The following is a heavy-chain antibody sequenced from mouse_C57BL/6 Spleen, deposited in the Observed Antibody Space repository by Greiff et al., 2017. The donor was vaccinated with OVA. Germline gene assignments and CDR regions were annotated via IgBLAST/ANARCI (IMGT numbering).Heavy chain of an antibody. V-gene: IGHV1-50*01. J-gene: IGHJ2*01. D-gene: IGHD1-1*01. CDR1: GYTFTSYW. CDR3: ARGFHYYCSLYFDY. Sequence: QVQLQQPGAELVKPGASVKLSCKASGYTFTSYWMQWVKQRPGQGLEWIGEIDPSDSYTNYNQKFKGKATLTVDTSSSTAYMQLSSLTSEDSAVYYCARGFHYYCSLYFDYWGQGTTLTVSS. CDR2: IDPSDSYT.